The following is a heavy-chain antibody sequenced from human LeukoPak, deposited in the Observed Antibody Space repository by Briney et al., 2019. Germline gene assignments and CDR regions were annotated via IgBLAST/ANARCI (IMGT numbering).Heavy chain of an antibody. CDR1: GGSISSSSYY. CDR2: NYYSGST. J-gene: IGHJ5*02. V-gene: IGHV4-39*07. CDR3: ARALKVGATPPWFDP. Sequence: PSETLSLTCTVSGGSISSSSYYWGWIRQPPGKGLEWIGSNYYSGSTYYNPSLKSRVTISVDTSKNQFSLKLSSVTAADTAVYYCARALKVGATPPWFDPWGQGTLVTVSS. D-gene: IGHD1-26*01.